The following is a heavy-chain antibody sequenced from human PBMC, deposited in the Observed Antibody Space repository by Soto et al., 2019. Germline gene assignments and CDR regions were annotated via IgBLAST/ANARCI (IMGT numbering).Heavy chain of an antibody. D-gene: IGHD3-10*01. J-gene: IGHJ4*02. V-gene: IGHV1-46*01. Sequence: ASVKVSCKASGYTFTSYYMHWVRQAPGQGLEWMGIINPSGGSTSYAQKFQGRVTMTRDTSTSTVYMEQSSLRSEDTAVYYCARGGQNVLLWFGEARVDYWGQGTLVTVSS. CDR2: INPSGGST. CDR3: ARGGQNVLLWFGEARVDY. CDR1: GYTFTSYY.